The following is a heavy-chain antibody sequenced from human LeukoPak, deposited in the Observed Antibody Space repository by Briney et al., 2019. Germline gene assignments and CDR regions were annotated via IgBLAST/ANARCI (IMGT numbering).Heavy chain of an antibody. Sequence: SETLSLTCTVSGDSISSGSYYWGWIRQPAGKGLEWVGRIYSNGDTNFNPSLKSRVTISLDTSKNQFSLKLSSATAADTAVYYCASRHSKQQPYYYYMDIWGKGTTVTVSS. J-gene: IGHJ6*03. V-gene: IGHV4-61*02. CDR1: GDSISSGSYY. CDR2: IYSNGDT. D-gene: IGHD6-13*01. CDR3: ASRHSKQQPYYYYMDI.